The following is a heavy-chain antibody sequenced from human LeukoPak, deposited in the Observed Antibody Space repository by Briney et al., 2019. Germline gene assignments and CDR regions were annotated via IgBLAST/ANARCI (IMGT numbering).Heavy chain of an antibody. V-gene: IGHV3-23*01. CDR1: GFTFSSYA. D-gene: IGHD2-15*01. CDR2: ISGSGGST. Sequence: QPGGSLRLSCAASGFTFSSYAMSWVRQAPGKGLEWVSAISGSGGSTCYADSVKGRFTISRDNSKNTLYLQMNSLRAEDTAVYYCAKDPPIVVVVAATRWVDYWGQGTLVTVSS. J-gene: IGHJ4*02. CDR3: AKDPPIVVVVAATRWVDY.